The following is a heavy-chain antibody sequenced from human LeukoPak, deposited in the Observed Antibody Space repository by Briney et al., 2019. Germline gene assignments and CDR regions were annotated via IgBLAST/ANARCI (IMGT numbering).Heavy chain of an antibody. J-gene: IGHJ6*03. V-gene: IGHV1-2*02. CDR2: INPNSGGT. CDR3: ARGEGYSSGYYYHYYYYYMDV. D-gene: IGHD3-22*01. Sequence: ASVKVSCKASGYTFPCYYIHWVRQAPGQGLEWMGWINPNSGGTNYAQNFQGRVTMTRDTSISTAYMELSSLRSEDTAVYYCARGEGYSSGYYYHYYYYYMDVWGKGTTVTISS. CDR1: GYTFPCYY.